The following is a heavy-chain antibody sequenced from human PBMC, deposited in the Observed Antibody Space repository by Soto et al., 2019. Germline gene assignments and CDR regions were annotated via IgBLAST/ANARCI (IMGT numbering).Heavy chain of an antibody. CDR3: QSAVAGTGQINY. V-gene: IGHV1-69*02. CDR1: GGTFSSYT. J-gene: IGHJ4*02. CDR2: IIPILGIA. D-gene: IGHD6-19*01. Sequence: ASVKVSCKASGGTFSSYTISWVRQAPGQGLEWMGRIIPILGIANYAQKFQGRVTITADKSTSTAYMELSSLGSEETAVYYCQSAVAGTGQINYWGQGTLVTVSS.